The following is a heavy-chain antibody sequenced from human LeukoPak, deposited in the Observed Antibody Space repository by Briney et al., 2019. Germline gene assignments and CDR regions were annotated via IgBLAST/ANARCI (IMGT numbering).Heavy chain of an antibody. CDR3: AREIAVAGTGFDY. V-gene: IGHV1-18*04. J-gene: IGHJ4*02. CDR2: ISAYNGNT. D-gene: IGHD6-19*01. CDR1: GYTFTGYY. Sequence: ASAKVSCKASGYTFTGYYMHWVRQAPGQGLEWMGWISAYNGNTNYAQKLQGRVTMTTDTSTSTAYMELRSLRSDDTAVYYCAREIAVAGTGFDYWGQGTLVTVSS.